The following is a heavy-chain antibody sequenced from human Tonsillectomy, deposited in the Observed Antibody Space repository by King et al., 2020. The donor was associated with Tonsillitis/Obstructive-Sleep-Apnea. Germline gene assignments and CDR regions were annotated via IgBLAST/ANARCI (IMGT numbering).Heavy chain of an antibody. V-gene: IGHV3-33*01. J-gene: IGHJ4*02. CDR1: GFTFSTFG. Sequence: VQLVESGGGVVRPGRSLRLSCAASGFTFSTFGMHWVRQAPGKGLEWVAVIWYDGSNRNYADSVKGRFTISRDNSKNTLHLQMNSLRAEDTAVYYCARSSTLFRVEEAVAIDYGGQGALVTVSS. CDR3: ARSSTLFRVEEAVAIDY. D-gene: IGHD2-2*02. CDR2: IWYDGSNR.